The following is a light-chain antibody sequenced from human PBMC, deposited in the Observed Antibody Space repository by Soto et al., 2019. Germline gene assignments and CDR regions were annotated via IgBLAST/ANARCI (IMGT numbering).Light chain of an antibody. CDR3: QQYNSYPVT. CDR2: AAS. Sequence: DIQMTQSPSSLSASVGDRVTITCRASRAINNYVAWFQQKPGKAPKSLIYAASRLRSGVPSKFSGSGSGTDFTLTISNLQPDDFATYYCQQYNSYPVTFGQGTRLEI. J-gene: IGKJ5*01. CDR1: RAINNY. V-gene: IGKV1-16*02.